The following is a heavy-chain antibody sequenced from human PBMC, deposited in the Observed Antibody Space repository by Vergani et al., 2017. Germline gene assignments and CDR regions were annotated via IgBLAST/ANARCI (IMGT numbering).Heavy chain of an antibody. J-gene: IGHJ4*02. CDR2: IYHTGTT. CDR1: GDSIRSGVY. D-gene: IGHD3-10*01. V-gene: IGHV4-38-2*02. CDR3: ARDGAMVRGPYGD. Sequence: QVQLQESGPGLVKPSETLSLTCTVSGDSIRSGVYWGWIRQPPGKGLEWIGSIYHTGTTYYNPSLKSRLTISLDTSKNQFSLNLSSVTAADTAVYYCARDGAMVRGPYGDWGQGTLVTVSS.